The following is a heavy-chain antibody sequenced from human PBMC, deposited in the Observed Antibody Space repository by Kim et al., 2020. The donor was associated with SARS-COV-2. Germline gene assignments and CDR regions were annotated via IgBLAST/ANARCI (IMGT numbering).Heavy chain of an antibody. D-gene: IGHD3-9*01. CDR1: GGSISSSSYY. CDR3: ARLGRRDFVRFDP. J-gene: IGHJ5*02. CDR2: IYYSGST. V-gene: IGHV4-39*01. Sequence: SETLSLTCTVSGGSISSSSYYWGWIRQPPGKGLEWIGSIYYSGSTYYNPSLKSRVTISVDTSKNQFSLKLSSVTAADTAVYYCARLGRRDFVRFDPWGQGTLVTVSS.